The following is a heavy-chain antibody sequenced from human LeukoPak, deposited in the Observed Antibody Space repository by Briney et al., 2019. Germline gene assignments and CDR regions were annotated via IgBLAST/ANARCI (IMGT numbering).Heavy chain of an antibody. V-gene: IGHV3-21*01. CDR2: ISSSSSYI. CDR1: GFTFSSYS. Sequence: PGGSLRLPCAASGFTFSSYSMNWVRQAPGKGLEWVSSISSSSSYIYYADSVKGRFTISRDNAKNSPYLQMNSLRAEDTAVYYCAREMATIDHFDYWGQGTLVTVSS. J-gene: IGHJ4*02. D-gene: IGHD5-12*01. CDR3: AREMATIDHFDY.